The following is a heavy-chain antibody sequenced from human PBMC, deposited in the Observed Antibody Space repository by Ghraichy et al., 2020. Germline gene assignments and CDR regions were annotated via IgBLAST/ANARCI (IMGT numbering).Heavy chain of an antibody. CDR1: GYTFTSYG. D-gene: IGHD5-12*01. Sequence: ASVKVSCKASGYTFTSYGISWVRQAPGQGLEWMGWISAYNGNTNYAQKLQGRVTMTTDTSTSTAYMELRSLRSDDTAVYYCARDPLRQPEYSGYDFDYWGQGTLVTVSS. J-gene: IGHJ4*02. CDR3: ARDPLRQPEYSGYDFDY. CDR2: ISAYNGNT. V-gene: IGHV1-18*01.